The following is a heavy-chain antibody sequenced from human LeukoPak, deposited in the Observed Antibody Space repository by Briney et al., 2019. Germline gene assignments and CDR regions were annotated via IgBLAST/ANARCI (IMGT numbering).Heavy chain of an antibody. V-gene: IGHV3-21*01. CDR1: GFTFSDYS. Sequence: GGSLRLSCAASGFTFSDYSINWVRQAPGKGLEWVSFISSGSSYIYYADSAKGRFTISRDNAKNSPYLQMNSLRAEDTAVYYCARDLSRGKSHAFDIWGQGTMVTVSS. J-gene: IGHJ3*02. CDR2: ISSGSSYI. D-gene: IGHD1-26*01. CDR3: ARDLSRGKSHAFDI.